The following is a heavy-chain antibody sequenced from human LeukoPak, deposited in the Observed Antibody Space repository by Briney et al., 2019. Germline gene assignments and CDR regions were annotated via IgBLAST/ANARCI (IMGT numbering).Heavy chain of an antibody. CDR1: GGSISSHY. V-gene: IGHV4-59*11. D-gene: IGHD5/OR15-5a*01. CDR3: ARGALRGFYAFFYMDV. CDR2: ISSSGST. J-gene: IGHJ6*03. Sequence: PSETLSLTCTVSGGSISSHYWIWIRQSPEKGLEWIGDISSSGSTGYNPSLRSRVTISLDTSKNQSSLNLSSVTAADTAVYYCARGALRGFYAFFYMDVWGKGTTVTVSS.